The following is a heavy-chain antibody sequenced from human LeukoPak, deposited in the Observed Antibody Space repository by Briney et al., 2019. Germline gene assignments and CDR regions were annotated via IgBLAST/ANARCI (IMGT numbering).Heavy chain of an antibody. J-gene: IGHJ4*02. CDR3: ARDGGSGWPYFDY. CDR2: TYYRSKWYN. CDR1: GDSVSSNSAA. D-gene: IGHD6-19*01. V-gene: IGHV6-1*01. Sequence: SQTLSLTCAISGDSVSSNSAAWNWIRQSPSPRPPSPPRTYYRSKWYNDYAVSVKSRITINPDTSKNQFSLQLNSVTPEDTAVYYCARDGGSGWPYFDYWGQGTLVTVSS.